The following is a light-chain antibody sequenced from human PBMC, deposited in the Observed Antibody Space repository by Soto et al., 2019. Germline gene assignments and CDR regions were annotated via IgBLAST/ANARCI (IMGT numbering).Light chain of an antibody. V-gene: IGLV2-8*01. CDR2: EVS. CDR3: SSYAGSNFWV. CDR1: SSDVGGYNY. J-gene: IGLJ3*02. Sequence: QSVLTQPPSASGSPGQSVTISCTGTSSDVGGYNYVSWYQQHPAKAPNLMIYEVSRRPSGVPDRVSGSKSGNTASLTVSGLQAEDEADYYCSSYAGSNFWVFGGGTKLTVL.